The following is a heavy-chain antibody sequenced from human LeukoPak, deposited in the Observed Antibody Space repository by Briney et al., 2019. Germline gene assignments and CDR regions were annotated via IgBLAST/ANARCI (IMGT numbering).Heavy chain of an antibody. D-gene: IGHD2-21*02. J-gene: IGHJ4*02. CDR1: GFTFSSYE. Sequence: GGSLRLSCAASGFTFSSYEMNWVRQAPGKGLEWVSYISSSGSTIYYADSEKGRFTISRDNAQNSLYLQMDSLRVEDRAGYYCARGEGGDWNDYWGQGTLVTVSS. V-gene: IGHV3-48*03. CDR3: ARGEGGDWNDY. CDR2: ISSSGSTI.